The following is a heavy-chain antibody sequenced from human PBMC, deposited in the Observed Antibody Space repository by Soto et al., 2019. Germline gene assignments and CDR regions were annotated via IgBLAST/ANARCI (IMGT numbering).Heavy chain of an antibody. Sequence: GGSLRLSCAASGFMFSAYAMLWVRQAPGKGLEWAAAISYDGTNKYYADSIKGRFTISRDNSANTLFLQVNSLRREDTAMYYCARDPSPYTSGWYGIDFWGQGTLVTVSS. D-gene: IGHD6-19*01. J-gene: IGHJ4*02. CDR3: ARDPSPYTSGWYGIDF. V-gene: IGHV3-30*04. CDR2: ISYDGTNK. CDR1: GFMFSAYA.